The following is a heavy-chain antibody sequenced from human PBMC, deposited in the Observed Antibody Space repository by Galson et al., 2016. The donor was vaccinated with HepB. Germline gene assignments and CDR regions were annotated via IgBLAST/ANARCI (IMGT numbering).Heavy chain of an antibody. CDR2: ISYDGKNK. D-gene: IGHD3-3*01. V-gene: IGHV3-30*04. J-gene: IGHJ5*02. CDR1: GFTFSSYA. CDR3: ARDNDGSRFLEWKTRKWFDP. Sequence: SLRLSCAASGFTFSSYAMHWVRQAPGKGLEWVAVISYDGKNKYYTDSVKGRFTISRDNSKNTLYLLMNSLRAEDTALYYCARDNDGSRFLEWKTRKWFDPWGQGTLVTVSS.